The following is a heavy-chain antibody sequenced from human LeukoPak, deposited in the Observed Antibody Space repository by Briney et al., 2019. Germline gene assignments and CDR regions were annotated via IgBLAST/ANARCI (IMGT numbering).Heavy chain of an antibody. J-gene: IGHJ5*02. CDR2: ISSSSSYI. Sequence: GGSLRLSCAASGFTFSSYSMNWVRPAPGKGLEWVSSISSSSSYIYYADSVKGRFTIYRDNAKNSLYLKMNSLRAEDTAVYYCAREKWAADTGWFDPWGQGTLVTVSS. D-gene: IGHD6-13*01. V-gene: IGHV3-21*01. CDR1: GFTFSSYS. CDR3: AREKWAADTGWFDP.